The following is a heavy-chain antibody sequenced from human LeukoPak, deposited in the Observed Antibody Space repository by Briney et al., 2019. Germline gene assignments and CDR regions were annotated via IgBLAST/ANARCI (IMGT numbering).Heavy chain of an antibody. J-gene: IGHJ6*03. D-gene: IGHD1-26*01. V-gene: IGHV3-15*01. CDR3: TTVIVGATWNYYYYYMDV. CDR2: IKSKTNGGTT. Sequence: PGGSLRLSCAASGFTFSNAWMSWVRQAPGKGLEWVGRIKSKTNGGTTDYAAPVKGRFTISRDDSKNKLYLQMNSLKTEDTAVYYCTTVIVGATWNYYYYYMDVWGKGTTVTVSS. CDR1: GFTFSNAW.